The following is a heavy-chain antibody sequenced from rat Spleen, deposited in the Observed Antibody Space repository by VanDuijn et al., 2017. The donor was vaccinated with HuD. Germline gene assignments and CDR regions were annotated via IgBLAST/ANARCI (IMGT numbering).Heavy chain of an antibody. Sequence: EVQLMESNGGLVQPGRSLKLSCAASGFTVSDYYMAWVRQAPTAGLEWVATFSFDGRTTYYRDSVKGRFIISRDNAKNTLYLQMDSLRSEDTATYYCTRGGNYDFDYWGQGVMVTVSS. V-gene: IGHV5-29*01. J-gene: IGHJ2*01. CDR2: FSFDGRTT. CDR3: TRGGNYDFDY. D-gene: IGHD1-10*01. CDR1: GFTVSDYY.